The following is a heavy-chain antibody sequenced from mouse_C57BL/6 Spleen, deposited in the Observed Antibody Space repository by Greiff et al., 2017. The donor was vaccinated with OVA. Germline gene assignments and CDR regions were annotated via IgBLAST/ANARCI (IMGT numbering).Heavy chain of an antibody. J-gene: IGHJ3*01. Sequence: EVQLQQSGPELVKPGASVKISCKASGYTFTDYYMNWVKQSHGKSLEWIGDINPNNGGTSYNQKFKGKATLTVDKSSSTAYMELRSLTSEDSAVYYCARGSYYYGSSHVPFAYWGQGTLVTVSA. CDR2: INPNNGGT. V-gene: IGHV1-26*01. CDR3: ARGSYYYGSSHVPFAY. CDR1: GYTFTDYY. D-gene: IGHD1-1*01.